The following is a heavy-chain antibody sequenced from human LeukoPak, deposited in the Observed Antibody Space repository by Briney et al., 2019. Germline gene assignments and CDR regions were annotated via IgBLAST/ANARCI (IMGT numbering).Heavy chain of an antibody. D-gene: IGHD3-10*01. CDR2: MNPNSGNT. J-gene: IGHJ5*02. CDR1: GYTFTSYD. CDR3: ARAPMVRGVIITRFDP. V-gene: IGHV1-8*01. Sequence: ASVKVSCKASGYTFTSYDINWVRQATGQGLEWMGWMNPNSGNTGYAQKFQGRVTMTRNTSISTAYMELSSLRSEDTAVYYCARAPMVRGVIITRFDPWGQGTLVTVPS.